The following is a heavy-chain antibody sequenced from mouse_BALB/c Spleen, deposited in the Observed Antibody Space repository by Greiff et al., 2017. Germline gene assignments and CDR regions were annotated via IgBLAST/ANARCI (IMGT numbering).Heavy chain of an antibody. CDR3: ARDFMGGNYLDY. V-gene: IGHV1-67*01. CDR1: GYTFTDYA. CDR2: ISIYYDKT. J-gene: IGHJ2*01. Sequence: QVQLQQSGPELVRPGESVKISCKGSGYTFTDYAMHWVKQSHAKSLEWIGVISIYYDKTNYNQKFKGKATMTVDKSSSTAYMELARLTSEDSAIYYCARDFMGGNYLDYWGQGTTLTVSS. D-gene: IGHD2-1*01.